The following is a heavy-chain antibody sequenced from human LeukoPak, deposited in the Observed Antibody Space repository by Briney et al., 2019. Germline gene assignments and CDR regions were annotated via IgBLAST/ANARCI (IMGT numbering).Heavy chain of an antibody. CDR2: ITSRSDNT. CDR1: GFTFSSYA. CDR3: AELGITMIGGV. D-gene: IGHD3-10*02. J-gene: IGHJ6*04. Sequence: GGSLRLSCAASGFTFSSYAMSWVRQAPGQGLEWVSGITSRSDNTYYADSVKGRFTISRDNAKNSLYLQMNSLRAEDTAVYYCAELGITMIGGVWGKGTTVTISS. V-gene: IGHV3-23*01.